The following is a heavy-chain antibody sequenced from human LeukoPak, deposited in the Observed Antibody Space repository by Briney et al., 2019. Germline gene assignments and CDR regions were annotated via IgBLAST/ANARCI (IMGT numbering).Heavy chain of an antibody. CDR2: ISSSGSTI. CDR1: GFTFSNYW. Sequence: GGSLRLSCAASGFTFSNYWMHWIRQAPGKGLEWVSYISSSGSTIYYADSVKGRFTISRDNAKNSLYLQMNSLRAEDTAVYYCARSLEAGYSSSWYWGYWGQGTLVTVSS. V-gene: IGHV3-11*04. D-gene: IGHD6-13*01. CDR3: ARSLEAGYSSSWYWGY. J-gene: IGHJ4*02.